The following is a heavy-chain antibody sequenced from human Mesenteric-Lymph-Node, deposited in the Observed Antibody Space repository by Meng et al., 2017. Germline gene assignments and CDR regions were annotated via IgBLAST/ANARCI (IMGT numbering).Heavy chain of an antibody. CDR3: AKGTATRSGATREYDY. Sequence: GESLKISCAASGFTFSSYAMSWVRLAPGRGLEWVSVISNSGGSTYYADSVKGRFTISRDNSKNTLYLQMDSLRAEDTAVYYCAKGTATRSGATREYDYWGQGTLVTVSS. V-gene: IGHV3-23*01. CDR1: GFTFSSYA. J-gene: IGHJ4*02. CDR2: ISNSGGST. D-gene: IGHD3-3*01.